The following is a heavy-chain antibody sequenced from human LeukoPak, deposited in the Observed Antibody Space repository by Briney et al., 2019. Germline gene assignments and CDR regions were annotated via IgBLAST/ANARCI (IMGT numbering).Heavy chain of an antibody. CDR3: VKDLGSAITSALALDV. J-gene: IGHJ6*02. Sequence: GGSLRLSCAASRFTFSSYWMSWVRQAPGKGLEWVANIKQDGSEKYYVDSVKGRFTISRDNRKNLLHLQMNSLRPDDSAVYYCVKDLGSAITSALALDVWGQGTTVTVSS. V-gene: IGHV3-7*03. CDR2: IKQDGSEK. D-gene: IGHD2-15*01. CDR1: RFTFSSYW.